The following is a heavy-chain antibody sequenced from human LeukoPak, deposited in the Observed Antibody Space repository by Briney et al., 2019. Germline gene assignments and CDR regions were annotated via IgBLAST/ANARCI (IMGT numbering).Heavy chain of an antibody. CDR2: VFDSGRT. D-gene: IGHD5-18*01. V-gene: IGHV4-59*01. J-gene: IGHJ4*02. Sequence: PSETLSLTCTVSGGSISSYYWSWIRQTPGKGLEWIGYVFDSGRTKVNPSLKSRVTLSADTSKNQLSLRLSSVTAADTAMYYCTTIKRGDIFGYFDFWGQGILVTVSS. CDR1: GGSISSYY. CDR3: TTIKRGDIFGYFDF.